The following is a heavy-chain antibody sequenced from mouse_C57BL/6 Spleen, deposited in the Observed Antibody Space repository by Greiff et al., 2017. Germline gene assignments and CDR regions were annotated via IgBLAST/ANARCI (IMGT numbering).Heavy chain of an antibody. V-gene: IGHV1-47*01. D-gene: IGHD2-3*01. J-gene: IGHJ3*01. Sequence: QVQLQQSGAELVKPGASVKMSCKASGYTFTTSPIEWMKQNHGKSLEWIGNFHPYNDDTKYHGKFQGKATFAVETSSSTVYLDLSRLTSADSAVYYCAVDDGPMGFGYRGQWTLVTVAA. CDR3: AVDDGPMGFGY. CDR2: FHPYNDDT. CDR1: GYTFTTSP.